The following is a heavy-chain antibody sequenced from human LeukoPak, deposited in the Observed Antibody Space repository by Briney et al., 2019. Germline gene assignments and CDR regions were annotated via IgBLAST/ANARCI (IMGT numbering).Heavy chain of an antibody. J-gene: IGHJ5*02. Sequence: PGGSLRLSCTVSGFTVSSNSMSWVRQAPGKGLEWVSVIYSGGDTYYADSVKGRFTISRDNSKNTLYLQVNSLRAEDTAIYYCARDRWGSNWFDPWGQGTLVTVSS. CDR1: GFTVSSNS. CDR2: IYSGGDT. D-gene: IGHD3-16*01. CDR3: ARDRWGSNWFDP. V-gene: IGHV3-53*01.